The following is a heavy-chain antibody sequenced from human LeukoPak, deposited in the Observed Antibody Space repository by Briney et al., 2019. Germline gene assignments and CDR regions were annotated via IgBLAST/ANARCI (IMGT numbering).Heavy chain of an antibody. V-gene: IGHV1-69*13. D-gene: IGHD3-10*01. CDR1: GGTFRSAA. J-gene: IGHJ4*02. CDR2: IILMFGTT. CDR3: TRDEHKGSASFNY. Sequence: SVKVSCKASGGTFRSAAMSWVRQAPGQGLEWVGHIILMFGTTTYAQKFQGRVTITADESTRTVHMELNSLTSDDTAIYYCTRDEHKGSASFNYWGQGTLVIVSS.